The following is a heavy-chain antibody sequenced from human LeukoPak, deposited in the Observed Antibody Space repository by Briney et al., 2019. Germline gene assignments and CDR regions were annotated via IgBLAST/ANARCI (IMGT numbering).Heavy chain of an antibody. CDR3: AKDFLPSGSGRYPYNWFDP. J-gene: IGHJ5*02. Sequence: GGSLRLSCAASGVTFSSYAMSWVRQAPGKGLEWVSAISGIGGSTYYADSVKGRFTISRDNSKNTLYLQMNSLRAEDTAVYYCAKDFLPSGSGRYPYNWFDPWGQGTLVTVSS. CDR1: GVTFSSYA. D-gene: IGHD3-10*01. CDR2: ISGIGGST. V-gene: IGHV3-23*01.